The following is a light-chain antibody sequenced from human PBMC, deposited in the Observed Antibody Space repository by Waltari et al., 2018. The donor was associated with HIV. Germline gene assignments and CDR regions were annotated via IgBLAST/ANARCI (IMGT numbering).Light chain of an antibody. CDR3: QQYHRWPWT. V-gene: IGKV3-15*01. CDR1: QTIGAN. Sequence: TFMTQSPATLSLSPGARVTLSCRASQTIGANVACDKQKVVQATRLRIFGTSTRATAIPDRFSGSGSGTDFTLTITSLQSEDFAVYYCQQYHRWPWTFGQGT. CDR2: GTS. J-gene: IGKJ1*01.